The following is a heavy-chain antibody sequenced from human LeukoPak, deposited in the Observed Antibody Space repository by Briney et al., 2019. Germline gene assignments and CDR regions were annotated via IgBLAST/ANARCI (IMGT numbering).Heavy chain of an antibody. CDR1: GFTFSSYW. CDR3: ARDPYNWNYVDYFDY. Sequence: AGGSLRLSCAASGFTFSSYWMSWVRQAPGKGLEWVANIKQDGSEKYYVDSVKGRFTISRDNAKNSLYLQMNSLRAEDTAVYYCARDPYNWNYVDYFDYWGQGTLVTVSS. D-gene: IGHD1-7*01. J-gene: IGHJ4*02. CDR2: IKQDGSEK. V-gene: IGHV3-7*01.